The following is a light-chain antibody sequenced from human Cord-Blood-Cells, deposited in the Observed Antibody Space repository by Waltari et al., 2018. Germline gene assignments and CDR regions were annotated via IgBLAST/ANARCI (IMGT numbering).Light chain of an antibody. CDR3: CSYAGSSTWV. J-gene: IGLJ3*02. Sequence: QSALTQPASVSGSPGQSITISCTGPSRDVGSYNLVSWYQQHPGKAPKLMIYEGSKRPSGVANSFSGSKSGNTASLTISGLQAEDEADYYCCSYAGSSTWVFGGGTKLTVL. CDR2: EGS. CDR1: SRDVGSYNL. V-gene: IGLV2-23*01.